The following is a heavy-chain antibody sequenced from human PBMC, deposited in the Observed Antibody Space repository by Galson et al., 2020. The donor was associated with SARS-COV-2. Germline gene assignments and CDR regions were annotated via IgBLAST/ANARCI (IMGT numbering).Heavy chain of an antibody. CDR3: ARHSGSGSFERNYYYYYGLDV. J-gene: IGHJ6*02. Sequence: GESLKISCKSSGYNFNIYWIGWVRQMPGKGLEWMGIIYPGDSDTKYSTSFQGQVTISVDKSINTAYLQWTSLKASDTAIYYCARHSGSGSFERNYYYYYGLDVWGQGSTITVSS. V-gene: IGHV5-51*01. CDR2: IYPGDSDT. CDR1: GYNFNIYW. D-gene: IGHD3-10*01.